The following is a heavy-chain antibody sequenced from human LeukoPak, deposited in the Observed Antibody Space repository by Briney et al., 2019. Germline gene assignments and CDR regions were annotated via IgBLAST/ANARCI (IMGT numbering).Heavy chain of an antibody. D-gene: IGHD3-22*01. CDR2: ISSSSSYI. CDR3: ARDRDPGYYDTNGYRRVNAFDI. CDR1: GFTFSRYS. J-gene: IGHJ3*02. Sequence: GGSLRLSCAASGFTFSRYSMNWVRQAPGKGLEWVSSISSSSSYIYYADSVKGRFTISRDNAKNSLFLQMNSLRAEDTAVYYCARDRDPGYYDTNGYRRVNAFDIWGQGTMVTVSS. V-gene: IGHV3-21*01.